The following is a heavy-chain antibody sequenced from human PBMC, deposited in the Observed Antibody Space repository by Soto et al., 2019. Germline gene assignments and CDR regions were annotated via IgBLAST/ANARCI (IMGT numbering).Heavy chain of an antibody. CDR1: GGSLSGYY. CDR3: AREIETDHPFFPFTLFSFDP. V-gene: IGHV4-34*01. CDR2: INHSGST. D-gene: IGHD1-1*01. J-gene: IGHJ5*02. Sequence: PETLSLTCAVYGGSLSGYYCSWIRQLPGKGLEWIGEINHSGSTNYNPSLKSRVTISVDTSKNQFSLKLSSVTAADTAVYYCAREIETDHPFFPFTLFSFDPCGQGSLGT.